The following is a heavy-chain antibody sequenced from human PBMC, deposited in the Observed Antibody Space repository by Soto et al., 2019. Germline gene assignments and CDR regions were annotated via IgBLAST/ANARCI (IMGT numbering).Heavy chain of an antibody. D-gene: IGHD3-22*01. J-gene: IGHJ4*02. V-gene: IGHV4-4*07. CDR3: ARVQGGYFSYYFDS. CDR1: GVSIGSFY. CDR2: VYLGGSA. Sequence: QVQLQESGPGLVKPSETLSLTCTVSGVSIGSFYWSWIRQSAGKGLEWIGRVYLGGSANYSPSLKSRVTMSVDTSTNQLSLILTSVTAADTAVYYCARVQGGYFSYYFDSWGQGTLLTVSS.